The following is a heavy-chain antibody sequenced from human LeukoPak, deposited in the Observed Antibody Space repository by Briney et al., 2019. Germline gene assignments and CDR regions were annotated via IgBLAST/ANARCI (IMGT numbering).Heavy chain of an antibody. D-gene: IGHD2-2*02. CDR1: GYSLSSGYY. CDR2: IYHSGST. V-gene: IGHV4-38-2*01. J-gene: IGHJ4*02. Sequence: PSETLSLTCAVSGYSLSSGYYWGWIRQPPGKGLEWIGSIYHSGSTYYNPSLKSRVTISVDTSKNQFSLKLSSVTAADTAVYYCARQYPYYFDYWGQGTLVTVSS. CDR3: ARQYPYYFDY.